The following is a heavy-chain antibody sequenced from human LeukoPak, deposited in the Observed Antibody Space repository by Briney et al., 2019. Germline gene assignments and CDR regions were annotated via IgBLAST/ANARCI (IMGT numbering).Heavy chain of an antibody. D-gene: IGHD3-22*01. CDR2: IYSGGST. Sequence: GGSLRLSCAASGFTVSSNYMSWVRQAPGKGLGWVSVIYSGGSTYYAYSVKGRFTISRDNSKNTLYLQMNSLRAEDTAVYYCARGLYYFDTSGYLYYWGQGTLVTVSS. J-gene: IGHJ4*02. CDR1: GFTVSSNY. V-gene: IGHV3-53*01. CDR3: ARGLYYFDTSGYLYY.